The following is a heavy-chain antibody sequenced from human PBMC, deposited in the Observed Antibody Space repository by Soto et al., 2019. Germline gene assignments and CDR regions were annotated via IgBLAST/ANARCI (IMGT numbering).Heavy chain of an antibody. CDR2: IYYSGST. V-gene: IGHV4-61*08. J-gene: IGHJ5*02. CDR3: ARQVLTAWFDP. D-gene: IGHD5-18*01. CDR1: GGSISSGGYY. Sequence: SETLSLTCTVSGGSISSGGYYWSWIRQHPGKGLEWIGYIYYSGSTNYNPSLKSRVTISVDTSKNQFSLKLSSVTAADTAVYYCARQVLTAWFDPWGQGTLVTVSS.